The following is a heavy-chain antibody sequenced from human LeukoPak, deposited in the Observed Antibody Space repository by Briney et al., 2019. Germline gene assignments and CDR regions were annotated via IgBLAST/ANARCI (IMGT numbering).Heavy chain of an antibody. V-gene: IGHV3-23*01. J-gene: IGHJ4*02. CDR2: ISGSGGST. D-gene: IGHD3-3*02. CDR3: ARGGIRQDY. Sequence: GGTLRLSCAASGFTFSSYGMSWVRQAPGKGLEWVSAISGSGGSTYYADSVKGRFTISRDNAKNPLYLQMNSLRAEDTAVYYCARGGIRQDYWGQGTLVTVSS. CDR1: GFTFSSYG.